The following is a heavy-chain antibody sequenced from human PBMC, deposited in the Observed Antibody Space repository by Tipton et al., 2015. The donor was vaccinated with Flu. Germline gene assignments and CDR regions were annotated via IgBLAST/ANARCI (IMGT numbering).Heavy chain of an antibody. D-gene: IGHD1-26*01. V-gene: IGHV3-30*01. CDR1: GFTFSSYA. CDR3: ARVVVGAADY. J-gene: IGHJ4*02. Sequence: SLRLSCAASGFTFSSYAMRWVRQAPGKGLEWVAVISYDGSNKYYADSVKGRFTISRDNSKNTLYLQMNSLRAEDTAVYYCARVVVGAADYWGQGTLVTVSS. CDR2: ISYDGSNK.